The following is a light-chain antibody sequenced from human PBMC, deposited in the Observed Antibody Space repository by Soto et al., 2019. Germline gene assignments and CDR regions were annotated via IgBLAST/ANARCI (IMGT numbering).Light chain of an antibody. CDR1: QSIKNY. Sequence: DIQMTQSPSSLSAAIGDRVTITCRASQSIKNYLNWYQHKPGAAPKLLLFGASNLESGVPSRFSGGGSGTEFTLSISSLQPEDFATYYCQQGYSTTPITFGQGTRVEIK. V-gene: IGKV1-39*01. J-gene: IGKJ5*01. CDR3: QQGYSTTPIT. CDR2: GAS.